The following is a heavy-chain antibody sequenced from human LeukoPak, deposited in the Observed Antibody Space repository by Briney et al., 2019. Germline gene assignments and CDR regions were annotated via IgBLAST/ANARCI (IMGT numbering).Heavy chain of an antibody. CDR3: ARRAGAYSHPYDY. CDR1: GLTFSTYS. Sequence: GGSLRLSCAASGLTFSTYSMNWARQAPGKGLEWVSSISSNSTYIYYADSVKGRFTISRDNSKNTLYLQMNSLRAEDTAVYYCARRAGAYSHPYDYWGQGTLVTISS. V-gene: IGHV3-21*04. D-gene: IGHD4/OR15-4a*01. J-gene: IGHJ4*02. CDR2: ISSNSTYI.